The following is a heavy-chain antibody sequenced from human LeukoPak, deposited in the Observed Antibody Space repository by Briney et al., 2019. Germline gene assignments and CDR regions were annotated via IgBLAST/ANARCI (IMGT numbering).Heavy chain of an antibody. CDR1: GFSFRDYG. V-gene: IGHV3-33*01. D-gene: IGHD3-10*01. J-gene: IGHJ6*03. CDR2: IWYDGSIK. CDR3: GKGRGRSLVSYMDV. Sequence: GGSLGLSCAASGFSFRDYGMLWVRQAPGRGLEWVAAIWYDGSIKYYADSVEGRFTISRDNGKKTLYLQMNSLGAEDTAVYYCGKGRGRSLVSYMDVWGKGATVIVSS.